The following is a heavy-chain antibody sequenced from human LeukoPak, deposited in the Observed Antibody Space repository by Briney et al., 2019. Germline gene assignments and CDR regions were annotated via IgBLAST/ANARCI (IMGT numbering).Heavy chain of an antibody. CDR2: ISYDGSNK. CDR1: GFTFSSYG. J-gene: IGHJ6*02. Sequence: GRSLRLSCAASGFTFSSYGMHWVRQAPGKGLEWVAVISYDGSNKYYADSVKGRFTISRDNSKNTRYLQMYSLRAEDTAVYYCAKWSAMVPYYYYGMDVWGQGTTVTVSS. V-gene: IGHV3-30*18. D-gene: IGHD5-18*01. CDR3: AKWSAMVPYYYYGMDV.